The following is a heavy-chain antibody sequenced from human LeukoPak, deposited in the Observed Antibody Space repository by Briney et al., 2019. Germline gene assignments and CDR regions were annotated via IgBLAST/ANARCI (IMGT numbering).Heavy chain of an antibody. V-gene: IGHV3-48*03. Sequence: HPGGSLRLSCAASGFTFSSYEMNWVRQAPGKGLEWVSYISLSGSTIYYADSVKGRFTISRDNAKNSLYLQMNSLRAEDTAVYYCAREMVSTVTSFDYWGQGTLVTVSP. CDR3: AREMVSTVTSFDY. D-gene: IGHD4-17*01. CDR2: ISLSGSTI. CDR1: GFTFSSYE. J-gene: IGHJ4*02.